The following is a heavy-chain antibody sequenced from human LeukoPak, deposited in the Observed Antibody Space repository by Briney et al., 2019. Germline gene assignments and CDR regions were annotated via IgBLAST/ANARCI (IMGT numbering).Heavy chain of an antibody. J-gene: IGHJ4*02. D-gene: IGHD3-22*01. CDR1: GFTFSSYE. CDR3: ARDALLRPRPSNFFDY. Sequence: PGGSLRLSCAASGFTFSSYEMNWVRQAPGKGLEWVSYISSSGSTIYYADSVKGRFTISRDNSKNTLYLQMNSLRAEDTAVYYCARDALLRPRPSNFFDYWGQGTLVTVSS. CDR2: ISSSGSTI. V-gene: IGHV3-48*03.